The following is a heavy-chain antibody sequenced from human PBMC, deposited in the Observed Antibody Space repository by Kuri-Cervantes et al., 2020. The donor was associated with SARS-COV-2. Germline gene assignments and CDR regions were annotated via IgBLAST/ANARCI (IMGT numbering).Heavy chain of an antibody. Sequence: GGSLRLPCAASGFTFANYYMSWVRQSPGKGLEWVANIKFDGSDKYYVDSVRGRFTISRDNAKNSLFLQLNSLTAADTAVYYCARSYGVRYVPFDHWGPGTLVTVSS. CDR1: GFTFANYY. CDR2: IKFDGSDK. V-gene: IGHV3-7*05. J-gene: IGHJ4*02. CDR3: ARSYGVRYVPFDH. D-gene: IGHD4-17*01.